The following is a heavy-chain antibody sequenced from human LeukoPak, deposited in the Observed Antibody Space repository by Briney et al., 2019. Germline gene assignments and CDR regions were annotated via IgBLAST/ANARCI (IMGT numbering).Heavy chain of an antibody. D-gene: IGHD3-10*01. CDR2: IRYDGSNK. CDR1: GFTFSRHG. J-gene: IGHJ4*02. Sequence: PGGPLRLSCAASGFTFSRHGIHWVRQAPGKGLEWVAFIRYDGSNKYYADSVKGRFTISRDNSKNTLYLQMNSLRAEDTAVYYCAKDGTRGEINYFDYWGQGTLVTVSS. CDR3: AKDGTRGEINYFDY. V-gene: IGHV3-30*02.